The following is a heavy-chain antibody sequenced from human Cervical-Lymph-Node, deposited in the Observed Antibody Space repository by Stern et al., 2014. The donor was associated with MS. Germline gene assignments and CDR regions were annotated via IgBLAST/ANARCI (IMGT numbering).Heavy chain of an antibody. V-gene: IGHV3-33*01. Sequence: VQLVESGGGVVQPGRSLRLSCAASGFTFSRSGMHWVRQAPGQGLEWLAIRWYDGSNRYYADSVKGRFTISRDNSKNTLYLQMNSLRAEDTAVYYCAREGGNTAEYFQHWGQGTLVTVSS. CDR3: AREGGNTAEYFQH. CDR1: GFTFSRSG. CDR2: RWYDGSNR. D-gene: IGHD4-23*01. J-gene: IGHJ1*01.